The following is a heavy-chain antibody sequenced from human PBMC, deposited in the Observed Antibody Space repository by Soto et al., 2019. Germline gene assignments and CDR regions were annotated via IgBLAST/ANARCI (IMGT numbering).Heavy chain of an antibody. Sequence: ASVKVSCKASGGTFSSYAISWVRQAPGQGLEWMGGIIPIFGTANYAQKFQGRVTITADESTSTAYMELSSLRSEDTAVYYCAKGSWRGYCSDTSCYTINYWGQGTLGTVSS. D-gene: IGHD2-2*02. CDR3: AKGSWRGYCSDTSCYTINY. CDR2: IIPIFGTA. CDR1: GGTFSSYA. V-gene: IGHV1-69*13. J-gene: IGHJ4*02.